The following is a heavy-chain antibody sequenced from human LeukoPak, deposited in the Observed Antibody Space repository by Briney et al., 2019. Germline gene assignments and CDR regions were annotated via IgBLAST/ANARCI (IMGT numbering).Heavy chain of an antibody. CDR3: ATRIAATGRYYSDF. CDR2: VHGDGTR. D-gene: IGHD6-13*01. J-gene: IGHJ4*02. V-gene: IGHV3-53*01. CDR1: GFTFSRYD. Sequence: PGGSLRLSCAASGFTFSRYDMSWVRQAPGKGLECVSSVHGDGTRYYADSVKGRFSITRDNSKNTLYLHMNSLRAEDTAVYHCATRIAATGRYYSDFWGQGTLVTVSS.